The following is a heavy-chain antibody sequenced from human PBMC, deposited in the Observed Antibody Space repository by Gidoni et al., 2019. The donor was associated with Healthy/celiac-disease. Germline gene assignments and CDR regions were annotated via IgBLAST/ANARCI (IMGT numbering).Heavy chain of an antibody. CDR1: GGSFSGYY. Sequence: QVQLQQWGAGLLKPSETLSLTCAVYGGSFSGYYRTWIRQPPGKGLEWIGEINHSGSTNYNPSLKSRVTISVDTSKNQFSLKLSSVTAADTAVYYCARTWNPKRGMDVWGQGTTVTVSS. CDR2: INHSGST. J-gene: IGHJ6*02. D-gene: IGHD1-1*01. V-gene: IGHV4-34*01. CDR3: ARTWNPKRGMDV.